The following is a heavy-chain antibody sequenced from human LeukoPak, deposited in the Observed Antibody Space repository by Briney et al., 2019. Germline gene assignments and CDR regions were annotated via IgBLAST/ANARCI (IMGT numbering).Heavy chain of an antibody. CDR2: ISSSSSYI. J-gene: IGHJ4*02. Sequence: GGSLRLSCAASGFTFSSYSMNWVRQAPGKGLEWVSSISSSSSYIYYADSVKGRFTISRDNAKNSLYLQMNSLRAEDTAVYYCARGDAMVRGVIYDYWGQGTLVTVSS. D-gene: IGHD3-10*01. CDR1: GFTFSSYS. CDR3: ARGDAMVRGVIYDY. V-gene: IGHV3-21*01.